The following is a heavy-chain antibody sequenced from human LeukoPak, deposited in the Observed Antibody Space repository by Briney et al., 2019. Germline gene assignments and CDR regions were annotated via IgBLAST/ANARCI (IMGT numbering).Heavy chain of an antibody. D-gene: IGHD1-14*01. CDR2: INAENGDT. V-gene: IGHV1-3*01. J-gene: IGHJ4*02. CDR1: GYRFTGYN. Sequence: ASVKVSCKASGYRFTGYNIDWVRQAPGQRPEWMGRINAENGDTEYSQKFQGRVTITRDTFVSTCYVELSSLRSEDTAVYYCARNQYNVIDSWGQGTLVTVSS. CDR3: ARNQYNVIDS.